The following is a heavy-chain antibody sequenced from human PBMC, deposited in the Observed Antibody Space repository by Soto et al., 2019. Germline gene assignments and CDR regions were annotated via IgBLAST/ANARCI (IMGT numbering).Heavy chain of an antibody. J-gene: IGHJ4*02. CDR3: ARVHRGVADYFDY. D-gene: IGHD3-10*01. Sequence: QMQLQESGPGLVKPSQTLSLTCTVSGGSISSGGYYWSWIRQHPGKVLEWIGYIYYSGSTYYNPSLKSRVTISVDTSKNQFSVKLSSVTAADTAVYYCARVHRGVADYFDYWGQGTLVTVSS. CDR2: IYYSGST. CDR1: GGSISSGGYY. V-gene: IGHV4-31*03.